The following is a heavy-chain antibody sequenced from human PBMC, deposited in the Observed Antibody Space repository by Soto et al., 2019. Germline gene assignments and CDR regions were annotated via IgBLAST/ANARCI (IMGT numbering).Heavy chain of an antibody. V-gene: IGHV3-13*01. J-gene: IGHJ6*02. CDR1: GFTFSTYD. CDR2: IGTVGDT. CDR3: AREVVPGAGYYCVAV. D-gene: IGHD2-15*01. Sequence: EVQLVESGGGLVQPGGSLRLSCEASGFTFSTYDMHWVRQATGKGLEWVSAIGTVGDTYYLGSVKGRFTISREDAKNSLYLQMNSLRAGATAVYYCAREVVPGAGYYCVAVWGQGTTVTVSS.